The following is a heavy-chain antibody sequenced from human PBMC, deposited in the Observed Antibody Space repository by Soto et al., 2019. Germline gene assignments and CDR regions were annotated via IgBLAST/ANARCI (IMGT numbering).Heavy chain of an antibody. D-gene: IGHD6-13*01. CDR2: IFANGHT. CDR3: VASLAASGLNWLDP. J-gene: IGHJ5*02. CDR1: GGYISEKY. V-gene: IGHV4-4*07. Sequence: SETLSLTCIVSGGYISEKYWNWVRQPPGKGLEWIGLIFANGHTDYNPSLKGRVTMSVDASKNQFSLRLTSMTAADTAVYYCVASLAASGLNWLDPWGRGTLVTVSS.